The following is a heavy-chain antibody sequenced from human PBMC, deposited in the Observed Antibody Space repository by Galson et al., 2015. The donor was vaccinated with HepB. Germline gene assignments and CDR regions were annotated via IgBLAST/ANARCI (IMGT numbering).Heavy chain of an antibody. V-gene: IGHV1-18*01. D-gene: IGHD6-6*01. CDR3: ARAHYSSSPPDY. Sequence: SVKVSCKASRYIFSTYGISWVRQAPGQGLEWMGWISVYNGNTNYAQKLQGRVTMTTDTSTSTAYMELRSLRSDDTAVYYCARAHYSSSPPDYWGQGTLVTVSS. CDR1: RYIFSTYG. J-gene: IGHJ4*02. CDR2: ISVYNGNT.